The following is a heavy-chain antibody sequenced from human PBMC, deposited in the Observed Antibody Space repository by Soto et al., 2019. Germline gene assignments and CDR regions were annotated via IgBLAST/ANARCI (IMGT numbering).Heavy chain of an antibody. CDR2: ISSTPNYI. Sequence: EVQLVESGGGLVKPGGSLRLSCAASGFTFTRYSMNWVRQAPGKGLEWVSAISSTPNYIYYGDPMKRRFTISRDNAKNSLYLELNSLRAEDTAVYYCARESEDLTSNFDYWGQGTLVTVSS. CDR1: GFTFTRYS. CDR3: ARESEDLTSNFDY. V-gene: IGHV3-21*06. J-gene: IGHJ4*02.